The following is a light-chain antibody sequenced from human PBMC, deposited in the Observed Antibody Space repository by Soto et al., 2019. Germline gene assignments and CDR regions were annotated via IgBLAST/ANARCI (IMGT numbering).Light chain of an antibody. J-gene: IGKJ3*01. CDR1: QSVRSTY. Sequence: LTQSPDTLYLSTGERATLSCRTSQSVRSTYIAWYQQKPGQAPRLLIHGASSRATGIPDRFSGSVSGTDFTLIFSRLETDDFAVYYCQHNSTSPTFGPGTTVDI. V-gene: IGKV3-20*01. CDR3: QHNSTSPT. CDR2: GAS.